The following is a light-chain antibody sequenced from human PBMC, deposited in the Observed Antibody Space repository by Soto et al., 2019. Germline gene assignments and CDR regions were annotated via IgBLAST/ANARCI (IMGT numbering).Light chain of an antibody. Sequence: DIQMTQSPSSLSASVGDRVTITCRASQGTRNDLSWYQQKPGEAPKRLVYVASSLDGGVPARFSGSGSETDFTLTISSLEPEDFAVYYCQHRMNWPLTFGQGTRLEIK. CDR3: QHRMNWPLT. V-gene: IGKV1-17*01. CDR2: VAS. J-gene: IGKJ5*01. CDR1: QGTRND.